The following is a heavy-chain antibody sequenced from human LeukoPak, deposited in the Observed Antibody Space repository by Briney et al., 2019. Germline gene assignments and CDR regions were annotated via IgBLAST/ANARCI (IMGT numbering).Heavy chain of an antibody. D-gene: IGHD3-10*01. CDR3: AKVTEFGELLHYYFDY. CDR1: GFTFSSYG. J-gene: IGHJ4*02. V-gene: IGHV3-23*01. Sequence: PEGSLRLSCAASGFTFSSYGMSWVRQAPGKGLEWVSAISGSGGSTYYADSVKGRFTISRDNSKNTLYLQMNSLRAEDTAVYYCAKVTEFGELLHYYFDYWGQGTLVTVSS. CDR2: ISGSGGST.